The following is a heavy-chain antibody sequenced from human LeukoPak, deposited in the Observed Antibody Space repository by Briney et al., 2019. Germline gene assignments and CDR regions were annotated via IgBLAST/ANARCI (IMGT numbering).Heavy chain of an antibody. V-gene: IGHV3-9*01. CDR2: INWNSDTK. Sequence: PGGSLRLSCVGSGFAFHNYAMHWVRRPPGKGLEWVSAINWNSDTKAYADSVKGRFTISRDRARISLYLQMDSLRPEDTALYYCAKDTGGNGAYFYAMDVWGQGTSVTVSS. D-gene: IGHD4-23*01. J-gene: IGHJ6*02. CDR1: GFAFHNYA. CDR3: AKDTGGNGAYFYAMDV.